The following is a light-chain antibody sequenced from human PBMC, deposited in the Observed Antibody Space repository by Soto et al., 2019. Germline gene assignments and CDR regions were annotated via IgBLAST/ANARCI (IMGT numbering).Light chain of an antibody. V-gene: IGKV3-20*01. CDR2: GAS. CDR1: QSVSSTY. Sequence: EIVLTQSPGTLSLSPGERATLSCRASQSVSSTYLGWYQQKPGQAPRLLISGASNRATGIPDRFSGSGSGTDFTLTISRLAPEDFALYYCQQYSQWPLYTFGQGTKV. CDR3: QQYSQWPLYT. J-gene: IGKJ2*01.